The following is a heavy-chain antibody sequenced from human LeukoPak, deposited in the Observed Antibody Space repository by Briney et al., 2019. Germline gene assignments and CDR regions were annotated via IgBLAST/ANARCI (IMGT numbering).Heavy chain of an antibody. CDR3: AKTQEDIVLMVYARYYYYYMDV. Sequence: GGSLRLSCAASGFTFSSYGMHWVRQAPGKGLEWVAFIRYDGSNKYYADSVKGRFTISRENSKNTLYLQMNSLRAEDTAVYYCAKTQEDIVLMVYARYYYYYMDVWGKGTTVTVSS. D-gene: IGHD2-8*01. J-gene: IGHJ6*03. V-gene: IGHV3-30*02. CDR1: GFTFSSYG. CDR2: IRYDGSNK.